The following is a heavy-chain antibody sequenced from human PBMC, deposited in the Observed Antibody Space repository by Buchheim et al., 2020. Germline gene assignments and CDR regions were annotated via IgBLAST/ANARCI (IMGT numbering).Heavy chain of an antibody. CDR2: INTNTGNP. D-gene: IGHD3-3*01. J-gene: IGHJ6*03. V-gene: IGHV7-4-1*02. Sequence: QVQLVQSGSELKKPGASVKVSCKASGYTFTSYAMNWVRQAPGQGLEWMGWINTNTGNPTYAQGFTGRFVFSLDTSVSTAYLQISSLKAEDTAVYYCAASIYDFWSGSLTRWPNYYYYYMDVWGKGTT. CDR1: GYTFTSYA. CDR3: AASIYDFWSGSLTRWPNYYYYYMDV.